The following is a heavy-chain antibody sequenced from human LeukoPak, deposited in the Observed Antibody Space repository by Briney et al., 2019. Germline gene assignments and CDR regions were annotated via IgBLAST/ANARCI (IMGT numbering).Heavy chain of an antibody. Sequence: GGSLRLPCVASGFSFTSSGMYWVRQAPGKGLEWVAVIWHDGSAEFYADSVKGRFSISRDNSRSMVYLQMDSLRDDDTAVYFCAKDSGGGWSGYFDYWGQGTLVTVSS. CDR2: IWHDGSAE. J-gene: IGHJ4*02. D-gene: IGHD6-19*01. CDR3: AKDSGGGWSGYFDY. CDR1: GFSFTSSG. V-gene: IGHV3-33*06.